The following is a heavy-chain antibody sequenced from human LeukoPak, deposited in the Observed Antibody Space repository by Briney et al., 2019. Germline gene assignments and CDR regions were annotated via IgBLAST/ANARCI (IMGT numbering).Heavy chain of an antibody. CDR3: ARDTLEYSNSPDALDI. CDR2: IIGSGNTI. Sequence: GGSLRLSCAASGFTFSSYEMNWVRQAPGKGLEWISYIIGSGNTIYYADSVKGRFTISRDNAKNSLYMQMESLRDEDTAIYYCARDTLEYSNSPDALDIWGQGTMVTVSS. J-gene: IGHJ3*02. V-gene: IGHV3-48*03. CDR1: GFTFSSYE. D-gene: IGHD4-23*01.